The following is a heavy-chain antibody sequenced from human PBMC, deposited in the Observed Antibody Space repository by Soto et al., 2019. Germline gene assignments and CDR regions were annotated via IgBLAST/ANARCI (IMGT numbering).Heavy chain of an antibody. Sequence: QVQLQESGPGLVKPSQTLSLTCTVSGVSISSGGYYWSWIRQHPGKGLEWIGYIYYSGSTYYNPSLKIRVIISVDTSKNRFTLKLSSVTVANTALYYCARGRITFLQDNTFHIWVQGTMVSVSS. J-gene: IGHJ3*02. CDR3: ARGRITFLQDNTFHI. CDR2: IYYSGST. D-gene: IGHD3-3*01. V-gene: IGHV4-31*03. CDR1: GVSISSGGYY.